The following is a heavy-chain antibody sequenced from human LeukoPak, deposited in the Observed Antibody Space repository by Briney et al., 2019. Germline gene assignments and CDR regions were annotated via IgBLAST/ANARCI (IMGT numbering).Heavy chain of an antibody. CDR1: GGSLNFHY. V-gene: IGHV4-59*11. CDR3: GRVVPTGRAFDN. Sequence: SETLSLTCSVSGGSLNFHYWTWIRQPPGKGLEYIGDIYYNGGTAYAPSLKSRVIMSLDTTKNQVPLRLDSVTAADTAVYYCGRVVPTGRAFDNWGHGTLVTVSS. CDR2: IYYNGGT. D-gene: IGHD2-21*01. J-gene: IGHJ3*02.